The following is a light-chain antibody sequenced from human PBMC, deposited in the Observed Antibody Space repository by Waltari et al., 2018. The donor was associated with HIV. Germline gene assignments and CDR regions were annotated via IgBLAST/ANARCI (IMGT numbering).Light chain of an antibody. Sequence: QSVLTQPPSVSAAPGQKVTIPCSGSSSTLGNNSVSWYQHPPGTAPKLLIYDSNKRPSGIPDRFSGSKSGTSATLGITGLQTGDEADYYCATWDGSLSIDVVFGGGTKLTVL. CDR2: DSN. V-gene: IGLV1-51*01. J-gene: IGLJ2*01. CDR3: ATWDGSLSIDVV. CDR1: SSTLGNNS.